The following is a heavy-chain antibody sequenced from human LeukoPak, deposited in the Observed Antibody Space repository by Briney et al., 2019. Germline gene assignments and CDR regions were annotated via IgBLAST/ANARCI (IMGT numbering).Heavy chain of an antibody. J-gene: IGHJ4*02. Sequence: GGSLRLSCAASGFTFSRYAMNWVRQAPGKGLEWVSYISASSTTIYYADSVKGRFTISRDYAKSSLYLQMSSLRDEDTAVYYCTLYYYDSSGYPSFDYWGQGTLVTVSS. CDR3: TLYYYDSSGYPSFDY. CDR2: ISASSTTI. V-gene: IGHV3-48*02. D-gene: IGHD3-22*01. CDR1: GFTFSRYA.